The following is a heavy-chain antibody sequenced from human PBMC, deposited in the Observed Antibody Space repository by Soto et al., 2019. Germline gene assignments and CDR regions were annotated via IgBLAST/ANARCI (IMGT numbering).Heavy chain of an antibody. Sequence: SETLSLTCAVYGGSFSGYYWSWIRQPPGKGLEWIGEINHSGSTNYNPSLKSRVTISVDTSKNQFSLKLSSATAADTAVYYCARAGFDYWGQGTLVTVSS. V-gene: IGHV4-34*01. CDR3: ARAGFDY. J-gene: IGHJ4*02. CDR1: GGSFSGYY. CDR2: INHSGST.